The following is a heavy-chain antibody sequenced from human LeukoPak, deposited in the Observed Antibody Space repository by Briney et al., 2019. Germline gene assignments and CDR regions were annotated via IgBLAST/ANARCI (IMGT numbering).Heavy chain of an antibody. CDR1: GGTFSSYA. V-gene: IGHV1-69*13. CDR2: IIPIFGTA. Sequence: GASVKVSCKASGGTFSSYAISWVRQAPGQGLEWMGGIIPIFGTANYAQKFQGRVTITADESTSTAYMELSSLRSEDTAVYYCAKDGGYSSSSREGYMDVWGKGTTVTVS. D-gene: IGHD6-13*01. J-gene: IGHJ6*03. CDR3: AKDGGYSSSSREGYMDV.